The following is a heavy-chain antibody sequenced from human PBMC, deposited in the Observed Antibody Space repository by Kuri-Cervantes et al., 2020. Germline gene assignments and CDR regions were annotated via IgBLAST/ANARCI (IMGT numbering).Heavy chain of an antibody. CDR1: GGSISSGGYY. D-gene: IGHD3-22*01. J-gene: IGHJ5*02. V-gene: IGHV4-31*03. Sequence: SETLSLTCTVSGGSISSGGYYWSWIRQHLGKGLEWIGYIYYSGSTYYNPSLKSRVTISVDTSKNQFSLKLSSVTAADTAVYYCARNYYYDSSGYYYEVWWFDPWGQGTLVTVSS. CDR3: ARNYYYDSSGYYYEVWWFDP. CDR2: IYYSGST.